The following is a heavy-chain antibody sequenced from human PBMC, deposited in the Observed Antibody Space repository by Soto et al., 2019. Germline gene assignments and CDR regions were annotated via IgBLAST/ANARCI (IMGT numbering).Heavy chain of an antibody. CDR2: IYPGDSDA. CDR1: GYRFTSYW. J-gene: IGHJ4*02. Sequence: GESLKISCKGSGYRFTSYWIGWVRQMPGKGLEWAGIIYPGDSDARYSPSFQGQVTISVDKSNNTAYLHWSRLKAPDTAIYYCARQSDYSGAYWPYWGQGTLVTVSS. V-gene: IGHV5-51*01. D-gene: IGHD1-26*01. CDR3: ARQSDYSGAYWPY.